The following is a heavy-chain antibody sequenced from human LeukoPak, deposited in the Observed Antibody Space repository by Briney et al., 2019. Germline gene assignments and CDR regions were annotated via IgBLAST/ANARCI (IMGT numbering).Heavy chain of an antibody. Sequence: GGSLRLSCAASGFTFSDAWMSWVRQAPGKGLEWVSYISSSGSTIYYADSVKGRFTISRDNAKNSLYLQMNSLRAEDTAVYYCARRGYCSSTSCYDVWGKGTTVTVSS. V-gene: IGHV3-11*04. J-gene: IGHJ6*04. CDR3: ARRGYCSSTSCYDV. CDR2: ISSSGSTI. CDR1: GFTFSDAW. D-gene: IGHD2-2*01.